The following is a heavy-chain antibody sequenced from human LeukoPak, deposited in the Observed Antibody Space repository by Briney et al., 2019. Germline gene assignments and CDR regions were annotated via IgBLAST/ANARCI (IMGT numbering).Heavy chain of an antibody. J-gene: IGHJ4*02. CDR1: GFTFNNYA. CDR3: AKGVVVAPDVTPFDY. CDR2: ISGSGYST. V-gene: IGHV3-23*01. Sequence: GGSLRLSCVASGFTFNNYAMTWVRQAPGKGLEWVSAISGSGYSTYYADSVKGRFTISRDNSKNTLYLQMNSLRAEDTAVYYCAKGVVVAPDVTPFDYWGQGTLVTVSS. D-gene: IGHD2-2*01.